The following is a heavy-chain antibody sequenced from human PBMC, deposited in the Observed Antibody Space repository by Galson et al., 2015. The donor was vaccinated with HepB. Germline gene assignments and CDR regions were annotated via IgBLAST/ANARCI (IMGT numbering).Heavy chain of an antibody. V-gene: IGHV2-5*02. CDR2: IYWDDDK. Sequence: PALVKPTQTLTLTCTFSGFSLSTSGVGVGWIRQPPGKALEWLALIYWDDDKRYSPSLKSRLTITKDTSKNQVVLTMTNMDPVDTATYYCAHRRPNDYGPVFDPWGQGTLVTVSS. CDR1: GFSLSTSGVG. J-gene: IGHJ5*02. D-gene: IGHD4-17*01. CDR3: AHRRPNDYGPVFDP.